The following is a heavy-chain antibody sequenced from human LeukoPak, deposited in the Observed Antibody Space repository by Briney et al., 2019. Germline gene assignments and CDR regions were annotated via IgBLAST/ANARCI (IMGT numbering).Heavy chain of an antibody. V-gene: IGHV4-59*01. CDR3: ARKQGDY. D-gene: IGHD1/OR15-1a*01. CDR1: VDSITSYY. Sequence: SETLSLTCTVSVDSITSYYWTWIRQPPGKGLEWIGYIYYSGSTNYNPSLKSRVTISVDTSKNQFSLRLSSVTAADTAVYYCARKQGDYWGQGTLVTVSS. J-gene: IGHJ4*02. CDR2: IYYSGST.